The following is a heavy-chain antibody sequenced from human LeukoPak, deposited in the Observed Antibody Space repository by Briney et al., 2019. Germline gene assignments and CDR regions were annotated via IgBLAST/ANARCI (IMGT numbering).Heavy chain of an antibody. D-gene: IGHD3-3*01. Sequence: GGSLRLSCAASGLTFSDYGMHWVRQAPGKGLEWVANIKQDGSEKYYVDSVKGRFTISRDNAKNSLYLQMNSLRAEDTAVYYCARMLDFWSGPDYWGQGTLVTVSS. V-gene: IGHV3-7*01. CDR1: GLTFSDYG. J-gene: IGHJ4*02. CDR3: ARMLDFWSGPDY. CDR2: IKQDGSEK.